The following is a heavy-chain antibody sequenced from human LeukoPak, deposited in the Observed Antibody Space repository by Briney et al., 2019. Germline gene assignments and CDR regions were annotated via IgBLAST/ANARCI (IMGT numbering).Heavy chain of an antibody. CDR3: RYGDYSSFDY. V-gene: IGHV4-39*01. Sequence: SETLSLTCTVSGGSISSSSYYRGWIRQPPGKGLEWIGSIYYSGSTYYNPSLKSRVTISVDTSKNQFSLKLSSVTAADTAVYYCRYGDYSSFDYWGQGTLVTVSS. CDR2: IYYSGST. CDR1: GGSISSSSYY. D-gene: IGHD4-17*01. J-gene: IGHJ4*02.